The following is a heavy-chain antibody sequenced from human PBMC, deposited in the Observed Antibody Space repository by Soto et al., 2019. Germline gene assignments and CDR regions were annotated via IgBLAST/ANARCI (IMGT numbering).Heavy chain of an antibody. CDR1: GFTFSSYG. V-gene: IGHV3-30*18. Sequence: QVQLVESGGGVVQSGRSLRLSCAASGFTFSSYGMHWVRQAPGKGLEWVAVISYDGSDKYYADSVKGRFTISRDNSKNTLNLQMNSLRADDTAVYYCAKALGELSPESYDYWGQGTLITVSS. CDR2: ISYDGSDK. D-gene: IGHD3-16*02. J-gene: IGHJ4*02. CDR3: AKALGELSPESYDY.